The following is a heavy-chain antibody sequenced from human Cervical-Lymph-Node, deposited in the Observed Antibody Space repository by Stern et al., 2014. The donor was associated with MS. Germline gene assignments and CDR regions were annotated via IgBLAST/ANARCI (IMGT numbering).Heavy chain of an antibody. V-gene: IGHV4-59*01. CDR3: ARDDGYSGYDS. CDR1: GGSISTYY. Sequence: QVQLQESGPGLVKPSETLSLTCLISGGSISTYYWSWVRQPPGQGLEWIGYIYYSGNTIYNPSLKSRVAMSVDTSKNQFSLKLGSVTAADTAVYYCARDDGYSGYDSWGQGTLVTVSS. D-gene: IGHD5-12*01. CDR2: IYYSGNT. J-gene: IGHJ4*02.